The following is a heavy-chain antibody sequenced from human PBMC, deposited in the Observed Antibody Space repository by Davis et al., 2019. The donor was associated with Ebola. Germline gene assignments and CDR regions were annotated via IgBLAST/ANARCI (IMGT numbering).Heavy chain of an antibody. D-gene: IGHD3-22*01. J-gene: IGHJ4*02. CDR3: AKVAYYDSIPSFDY. CDR1: GFTFNNYD. V-gene: IGHV3-23*01. Sequence: PGGSLRLSCAASGFTFNNYDMAWVRQAPGKGLEWVSSISRRAGAAYYAESVTFYADSVQGRFTISRDSSKNTLLLQMNALTAEDTAVYYCAKVAYYDSIPSFDYWGQGTRVTVAS. CDR2: ISRRAGAAYYAESVT.